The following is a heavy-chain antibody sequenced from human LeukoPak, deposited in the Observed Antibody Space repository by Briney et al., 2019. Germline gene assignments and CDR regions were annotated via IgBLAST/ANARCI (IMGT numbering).Heavy chain of an antibody. D-gene: IGHD6-13*01. CDR3: ARDRGSSSWYGLSIYGDYYYYYMDV. V-gene: IGHV1-18*01. CDR1: GYTFTSYG. Sequence: ASVKVSCKASGYTFTSYGISWVRQAPGQGLEWMGWISAYNGNTNYAQKLQGRVTMTTDTSTSTAYMELRSLRSDDTAVYYCARDRGSSSWYGLSIYGDYYYYYMDVWGKGTTVTVSS. J-gene: IGHJ6*03. CDR2: ISAYNGNT.